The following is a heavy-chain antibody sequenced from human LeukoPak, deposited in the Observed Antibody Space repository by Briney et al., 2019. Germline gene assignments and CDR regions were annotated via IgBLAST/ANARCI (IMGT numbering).Heavy chain of an antibody. V-gene: IGHV3-23*01. CDR3: ARGGYYGSRNYYNDY. Sequence: GGSLRLSCAASGFTFSSYAMSWVRQAPGKGLEWVSGISGGGSSTYYPGSVKGRFTISRENAKNSLYLQMNSLRAGDTAVYYCARGGYYGSRNYYNDYWGQGTLVTVSS. D-gene: IGHD3-10*01. J-gene: IGHJ4*02. CDR2: ISGGGSST. CDR1: GFTFSSYA.